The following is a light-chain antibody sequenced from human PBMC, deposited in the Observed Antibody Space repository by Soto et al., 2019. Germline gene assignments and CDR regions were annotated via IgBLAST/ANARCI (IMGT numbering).Light chain of an antibody. Sequence: DVVMTQSPLSLPVIVGQPASISCRYGQSLVYRDGNTYLTWFQQRPGQSPRPLIYEVSKRYSGVPDRFSGSGSGTDFTLKISRVEAEDVGVYYCMEGIHRPPTFGPGTKVDIK. CDR3: MEGIHRPPT. CDR2: EVS. J-gene: IGKJ1*01. CDR1: QSLVYRDGNTY. V-gene: IGKV2-30*01.